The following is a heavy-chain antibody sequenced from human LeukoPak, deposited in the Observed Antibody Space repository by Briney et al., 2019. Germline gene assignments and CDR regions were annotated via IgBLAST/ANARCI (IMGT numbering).Heavy chain of an antibody. V-gene: IGHV3-23*01. D-gene: IGHD3-16*01. Sequence: PGGSLRLSCAASGFTFSSYAMSWVRQAPGKGLEWVSAISGSGGSTYYADSVKGRFPISRENSKNTLSLQMNRLRAEDKAVYSCSIDRGTAVPVGADTFDIWGQGRMVTVS. CDR3: SIDRGTAVPVGADTFDI. CDR2: ISGSGGST. CDR1: GFTFSSYA. J-gene: IGHJ3*02.